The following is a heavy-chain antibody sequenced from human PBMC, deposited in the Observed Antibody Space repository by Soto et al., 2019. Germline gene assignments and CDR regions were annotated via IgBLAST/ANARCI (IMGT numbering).Heavy chain of an antibody. V-gene: IGHV1-46*01. CDR1: GYTFTSYY. CDR2: INPSGGST. J-gene: IGHJ3*02. D-gene: IGHD3-9*01. Sequence: SVKVSCKASGYTFTSYYMHWVRQAPGQGLEWMGKINPSGGSTSYAQKFQGRVTMTRDTSTSTVNMEQSSLRSEDTAVYYCALDYFELRYFDWYIHRGSHAFDIWGQGTMVTVSS. CDR3: ALDYFELRYFDWYIHRGSHAFDI.